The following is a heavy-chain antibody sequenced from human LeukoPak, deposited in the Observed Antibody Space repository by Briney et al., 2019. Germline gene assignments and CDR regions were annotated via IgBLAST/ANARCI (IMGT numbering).Heavy chain of an antibody. CDR2: INPNSDGT. CDR1: GYTFTGYY. D-gene: IGHD1-26*01. Sequence: ASVKVSCKASGYTFTGYYMHWVRQAPGQGLEWMGWINPNSDGTNYAQKFQGRVTMTRDTSINTAYMELSRLRSDDTAVYYCAREASSGAFDIWGQGTMVTVSS. V-gene: IGHV1-2*02. CDR3: AREASSGAFDI. J-gene: IGHJ3*02.